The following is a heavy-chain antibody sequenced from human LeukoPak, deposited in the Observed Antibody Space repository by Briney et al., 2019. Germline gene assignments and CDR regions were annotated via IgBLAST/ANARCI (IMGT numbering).Heavy chain of an antibody. CDR2: IYYTGST. V-gene: IGHV4-39*07. CDR1: SGSISSSTYY. CDR3: ARAASSVDGAGWFDP. D-gene: IGHD4/OR15-4a*01. Sequence: TTSETLSLTCTVSSGSISSSTYYWGWIRQPPGKGLEWIGTIYYTGSTYYNPSLKSRVTISVDTTKGQFSLKLTSVTAADTAVYYCARAASSVDGAGWFDPWGQGTLVTVSS. J-gene: IGHJ5*02.